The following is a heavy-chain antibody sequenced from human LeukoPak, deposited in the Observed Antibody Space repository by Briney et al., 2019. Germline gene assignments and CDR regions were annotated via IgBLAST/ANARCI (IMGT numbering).Heavy chain of an antibody. V-gene: IGHV4-59*01. D-gene: IGHD5-12*01. CDR2: FHYSGST. CDR1: GGSMSSYY. Sequence: SETLSLTCTVAGGSMSSYYWNWIRQPPGKGLEWIGYFHYSGSTNYNPSLKSRVTISVDTSKNQFSLKLSSVTAADTAMYYCARGGGLRLKTLPDYWGQGTLVTVSS. J-gene: IGHJ4*02. CDR3: ARGGGLRLKTLPDY.